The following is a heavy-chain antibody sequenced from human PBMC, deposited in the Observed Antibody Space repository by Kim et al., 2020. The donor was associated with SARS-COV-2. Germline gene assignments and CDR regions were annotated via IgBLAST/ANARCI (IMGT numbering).Heavy chain of an antibody. CDR3: ARHGGIAAAGWFDP. CDR1: GGSISSSSYY. Sequence: SETLSLTCTVSGGSISSSSYYWGWIRQPPGKGLEWIGSIYYSGSTYYNPSLKSRVTISVDTSKNQFSLKLSSVTAADTAVYYCARHGGIAAAGWFDPWRQGTLVTVSS. D-gene: IGHD6-13*01. CDR2: IYYSGST. V-gene: IGHV4-39*01. J-gene: IGHJ5*02.